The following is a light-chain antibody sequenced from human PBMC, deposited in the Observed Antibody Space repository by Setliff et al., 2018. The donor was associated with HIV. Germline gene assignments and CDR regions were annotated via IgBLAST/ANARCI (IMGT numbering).Light chain of an antibody. Sequence: QSALTQPASVSGSPGQSITISCTETSSDIAKYTYVSWYQQYPGKAPKLIIYDVSDRPSGVSDRFSASKSGNTASLTISGLQAEDEADYFCSSYTDTTTLYVFGTGTRSPS. J-gene: IGLJ1*01. CDR2: DVS. CDR3: SSYTDTTTLYV. V-gene: IGLV2-14*03. CDR1: SSDIAKYTY.